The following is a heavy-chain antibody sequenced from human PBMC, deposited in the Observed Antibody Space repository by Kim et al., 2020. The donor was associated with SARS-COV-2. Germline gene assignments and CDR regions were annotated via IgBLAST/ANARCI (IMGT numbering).Heavy chain of an antibody. J-gene: IGHJ6*02. CDR3: ARVVWQQPVAYAMDV. Sequence: SETLSLTCTVSGGSLSSYYWSWIRQPPGKGLEWIGYIDYSGGSSYNPSLRSRVTMSVDTSKNQSSLKLSSVTAADTAVYYCARVVWQQPVAYAMDVWGQGTTVTVSS. V-gene: IGHV4-59*13. D-gene: IGHD6-13*01. CDR2: IDYSGGS. CDR1: GGSLSSYY.